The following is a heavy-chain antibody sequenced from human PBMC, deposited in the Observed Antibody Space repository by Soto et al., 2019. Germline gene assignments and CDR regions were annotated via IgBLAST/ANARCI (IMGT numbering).Heavy chain of an antibody. Sequence: SETLSLTCTVSGGSISSYYWSWIRQPPGKGLEWIGYIYYSGITDYNPSLKSRVNISVETSKSQFSLKLSSVTAADTAVYYCARGGGVYYFDYWGQGTLVTVSS. CDR1: GGSISSYY. J-gene: IGHJ4*02. CDR2: IYYSGIT. CDR3: ARGGGVYYFDY. V-gene: IGHV4-59*01. D-gene: IGHD2-8*02.